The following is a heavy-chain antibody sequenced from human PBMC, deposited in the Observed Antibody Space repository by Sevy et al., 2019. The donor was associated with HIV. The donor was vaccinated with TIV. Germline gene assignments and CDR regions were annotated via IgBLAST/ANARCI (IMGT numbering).Heavy chain of an antibody. CDR2: ISPGGDSI. J-gene: IGHJ5*02. CDR1: GFIFNDYY. V-gene: IGHV3-11*01. Sequence: GGSLRLSCAASGFIFNDYYMTWIRQAPGKGLEWISYISPGGDSIFYVDSVKGRFTISRDNAKNSLYLQMNSLTSEDTAVNYWAGAFLSDFWSGSTIENNWFDPWGQGTLVTVSS. D-gene: IGHD3-3*01. CDR3: AGAFLSDFWSGSTIENNWFDP.